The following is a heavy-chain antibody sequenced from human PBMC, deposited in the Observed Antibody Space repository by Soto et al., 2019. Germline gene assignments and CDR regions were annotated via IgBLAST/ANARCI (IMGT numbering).Heavy chain of an antibody. CDR2: IKQDGSEK. CDR3: ARVPGITGTNYYYYRMDV. J-gene: IGHJ6*02. D-gene: IGHD1-7*01. V-gene: IGHV3-7*03. Sequence: EVQLVESGGGLVQPGGSLRLSCAASGFTFSSYWMSWVRQAPGKGLEWVANIKQDGSEKYYVDSVKGRFTISRDNAKNSLYLQMNSLRAEDTAVYYCARVPGITGTNYYYYRMDVWGQGTTVTVSS. CDR1: GFTFSSYW.